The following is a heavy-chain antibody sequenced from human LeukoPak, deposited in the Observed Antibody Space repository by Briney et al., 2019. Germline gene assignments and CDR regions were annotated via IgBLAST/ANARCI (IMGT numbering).Heavy chain of an antibody. CDR1: GFTVSSKY. D-gene: IGHD3-16*01. CDR3: ARAGPYGTFGY. J-gene: IGHJ4*02. CDR2: IYSGGST. Sequence: GGSLRLSCAASGFTVSSKYMRWVRLAPGKGLEWVSVIYSGGSTYYADSVKGRFTISRDNYKNTLYLQMNSLRAEDTAVYYCARAGPYGTFGYWGQGTLVTVSS. V-gene: IGHV3-53*01.